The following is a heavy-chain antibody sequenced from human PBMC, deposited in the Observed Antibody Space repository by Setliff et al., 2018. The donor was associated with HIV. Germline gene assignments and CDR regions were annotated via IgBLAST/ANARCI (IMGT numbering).Heavy chain of an antibody. V-gene: IGHV1-69*10. J-gene: IGHJ3*02. CDR3: AGPRGDEAFDI. D-gene: IGHD3-10*01. CDR2: VITILGIT. Sequence: ASVKVSCKASGGTSNTYAINWVRQAPGQGLEWMGQVITILGITSYAQKFQGRVTITADESTNTMYMELSSLRSDDTAVYYCAGPRGDEAFDIWGQGTMVT. CDR1: GGTSNTYA.